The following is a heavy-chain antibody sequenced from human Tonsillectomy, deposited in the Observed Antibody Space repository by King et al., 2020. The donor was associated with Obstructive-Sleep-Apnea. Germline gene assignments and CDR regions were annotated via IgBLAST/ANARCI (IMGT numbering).Heavy chain of an antibody. V-gene: IGHV4-38-2*02. CDR3: ARSPPLVVRGCISSLRTIDY. J-gene: IGHJ4*02. D-gene: IGHD3-10*01. CDR2: VYHSGTT. CDR1: GYSISSGYF. Sequence: MQLQESGPGLVKPSETLSLTCTVSGYSISSGYFWGWIRQSPGKGLEWIGGVYHSGTTYYNPSLNSRVTISMDTSWDQFSLKLSSVTAADTAVYYCARSPPLVVRGCISSLRTIDYWGQGTLVTVSA.